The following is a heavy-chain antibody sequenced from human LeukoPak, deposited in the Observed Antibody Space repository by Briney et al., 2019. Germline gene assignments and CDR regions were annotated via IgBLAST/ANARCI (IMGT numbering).Heavy chain of an antibody. Sequence: SETLSLTCTVSGGSISSGDYYRSWIRQPPGKGLEWIGYIYYSGSTYYNPSLKSRVTISVDTSKNQFSLKLSSVTAADTAVYYCARAFYYYDSSGYPPYGMDVWGQGTTVTVSS. V-gene: IGHV4-30-4*01. D-gene: IGHD3-22*01. CDR1: GGSISSGDYY. CDR2: IYYSGST. J-gene: IGHJ6*02. CDR3: ARAFYYYDSSGYPPYGMDV.